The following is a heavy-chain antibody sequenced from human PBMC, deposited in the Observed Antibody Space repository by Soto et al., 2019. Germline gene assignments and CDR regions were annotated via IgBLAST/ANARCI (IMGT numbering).Heavy chain of an antibody. CDR2: IDNAGTDS. V-gene: IGHV3-74*01. D-gene: IGHD3-10*01. J-gene: IGHJ6*04. CDR1: GFTLSGRS. Sequence: EVQLVESGGGLVQPGGSLRLSCAASGFTLSGRSMHWVRQAPGKGLVWVSGIDNAGTDSTYADSVKGRFTSSRDNAKNMLYLQMNSLRGEDTAVYYWARGWFGPGGWGKGTTVTVSS. CDR3: ARGWFGPGG.